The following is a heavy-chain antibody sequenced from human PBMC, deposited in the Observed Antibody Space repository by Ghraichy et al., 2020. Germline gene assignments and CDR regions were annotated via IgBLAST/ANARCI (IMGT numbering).Heavy chain of an antibody. CDR2: IIPIFGTA. CDR1: GGTFSSYA. Sequence: SVKVSCKASGGTFSSYAISWVRQAPGQGLEWMGGIIPIFGTANYAQKFQGRVTITADKSTSTAYMELSGLRSEDTAVYYCARDEFRLGAFDIWGQGTMVTVSS. J-gene: IGHJ3*02. CDR3: ARDEFRLGAFDI. D-gene: IGHD3-10*01. V-gene: IGHV1-69*06.